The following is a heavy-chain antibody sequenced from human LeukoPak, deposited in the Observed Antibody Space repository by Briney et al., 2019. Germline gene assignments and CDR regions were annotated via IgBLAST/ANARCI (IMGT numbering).Heavy chain of an antibody. CDR2: ISWDGGST. CDR3: AKDKGCSSTSCYHYYYYGMDV. Sequence: GGSLRLSCAASGFTFVDYTMHWVRQAPGKDLEWFSLISWDGGSTYYADSVKGRFTISRDNSTNSLYLQMNSLRTEDTALYYCAKDKGCSSTSCYHYYYYGMDVWGQGTTVTVSS. V-gene: IGHV3-43*01. D-gene: IGHD2-2*01. J-gene: IGHJ6*02. CDR1: GFTFVDYT.